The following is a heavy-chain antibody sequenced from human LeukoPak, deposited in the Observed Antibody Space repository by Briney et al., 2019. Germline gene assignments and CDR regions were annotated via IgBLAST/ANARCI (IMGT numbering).Heavy chain of an antibody. CDR3: ARRYSSASKGFDY. CDR1: GFTFDDHW. J-gene: IGHJ4*02. CDR2: INCNGGST. Sequence: GGSLRLSCAASGFTFDDHWMSWVRQAPGKGLEWVCGINCNGGSTRYADSVKGRFTISRDNAKNSLYLQMNSLRAEDTALYYCARRYSSASKGFDYWGEGSLVTVSS. D-gene: IGHD6-6*01. V-gene: IGHV3-20*04.